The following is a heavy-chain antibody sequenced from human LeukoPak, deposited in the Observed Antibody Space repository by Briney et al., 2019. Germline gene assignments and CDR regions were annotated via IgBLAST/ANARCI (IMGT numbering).Heavy chain of an antibody. J-gene: IGHJ4*02. D-gene: IGHD4/OR15-4a*01. V-gene: IGHV3-23*01. CDR2: ISGSGGGT. Sequence: GGSLRLSCAASGFTFNSYAMSWVRQAPEKGLEWVATISGSGGGTYYADSVKGRFTISRDDSKNTLYLQMNSLRAEDTAVYYCANEVRPNDYWGQGTLVTVSS. CDR1: GFTFNSYA. CDR3: ANEVRPNDY.